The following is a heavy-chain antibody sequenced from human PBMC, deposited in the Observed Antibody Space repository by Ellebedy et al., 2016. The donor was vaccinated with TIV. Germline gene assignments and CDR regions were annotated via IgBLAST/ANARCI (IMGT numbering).Heavy chain of an antibody. CDR1: GYSFTSYW. D-gene: IGHD6-13*01. Sequence: GESLKISCKGSGYSFTSYWISWVRQMPGKGLEWMGRIDPSDSYTNYSPSFQGHVTISADKSISTAYLQWSSLKASDTAMYYCARGDDQPPIAAAGYYYYGMDVWGQGTTVTVSS. CDR2: IDPSDSYT. V-gene: IGHV5-10-1*01. J-gene: IGHJ6*02. CDR3: ARGDDQPPIAAAGYYYYGMDV.